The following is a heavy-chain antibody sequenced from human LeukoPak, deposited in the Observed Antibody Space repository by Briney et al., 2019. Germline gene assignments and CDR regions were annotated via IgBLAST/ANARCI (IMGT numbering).Heavy chain of an antibody. V-gene: IGHV4-59*01. J-gene: IGHJ4*02. D-gene: IGHD4-11*01. CDR3: ARGPTTVPATYYFDY. Sequence: KPSETLSLTCTVSGDSISSSYWSWIRQPPGKRLVWIGYIYYTGSTNYNPSLKSRVTISVDTSENQFSLNLTSVTAADTAVYYCARGPTTVPATYYFDYWGQGTLVTVSS. CDR1: GDSISSSY. CDR2: IYYTGST.